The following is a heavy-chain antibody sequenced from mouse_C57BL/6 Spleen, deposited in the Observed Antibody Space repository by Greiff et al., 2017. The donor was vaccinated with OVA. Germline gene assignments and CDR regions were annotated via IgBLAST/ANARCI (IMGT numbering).Heavy chain of an antibody. CDR2: INPSTGGT. Sequence: VQLKESGPELVKPGASVKISCKASGYSFTGYYMHWVKQSPEKSLEWIGEINPSTGGTTYNQKFKAKATLTVDKSSSTAYMQLKSLTSEDSAVYFCARGGFIGGYFEVWGTGTTVTVSS. V-gene: IGHV1-42*01. CDR3: ARGGFIGGYFEV. CDR1: GYSFTGYY. D-gene: IGHD1-1*01. J-gene: IGHJ1*03.